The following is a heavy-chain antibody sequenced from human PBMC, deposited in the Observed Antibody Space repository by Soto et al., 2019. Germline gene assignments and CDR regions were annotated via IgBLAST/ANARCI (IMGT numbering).Heavy chain of an antibody. CDR3: ARESSLTFDY. V-gene: IGHV3-33*01. CDR1: GFTFSSHG. Sequence: GGSLRLSCVASGFTFSSHGMHWVRQAPGKGLEWVAVIWYDGSNQKYADSVKGRFTISRDNSKNTQYLQMNSLRAEDTAVYYCARESSLTFDYWGQGTQVTVSS. D-gene: IGHD2-15*01. J-gene: IGHJ4*02. CDR2: IWYDGSNQ.